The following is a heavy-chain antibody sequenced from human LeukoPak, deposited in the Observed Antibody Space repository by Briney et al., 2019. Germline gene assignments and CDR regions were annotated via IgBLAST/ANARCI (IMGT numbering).Heavy chain of an antibody. V-gene: IGHV4-31*03. CDR3: ARYHLQPGRSDDFDI. J-gene: IGHJ3*02. D-gene: IGHD1-1*01. Sequence: NTSQTLSLTCTVSGGSISSGGYYWSWIRQHPGKGLELIGYIYYSGSIYYNPSLKIRIIMSVATSKNQISLRLSSVTAADTAVYSCARYHLQPGRSDDFDIWGQGTMVTVSS. CDR1: GGSISSGGYY. CDR2: IYYSGSI.